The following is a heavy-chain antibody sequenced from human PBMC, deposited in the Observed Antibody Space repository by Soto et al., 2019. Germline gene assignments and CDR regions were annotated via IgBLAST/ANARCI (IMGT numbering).Heavy chain of an antibody. CDR3: GKDANILVWLPTSYYYYC. J-gene: IGHJ4*02. V-gene: IGHV3-23*01. CDR2: ISRSGNST. D-gene: IGHD3-9*01. CDR1: GFSFSSHA. Sequence: EVHVLDYGGGLAQPGGSLRLYCAASGFSFSSHAMSWVRQYPGKGLALVSRISRSGNSTYSADSVRGRFTISRDNSKKTLYLLMNSLRADDIAVYYCGKDANILVWLPTSYYYYCLGQGALVTVSS.